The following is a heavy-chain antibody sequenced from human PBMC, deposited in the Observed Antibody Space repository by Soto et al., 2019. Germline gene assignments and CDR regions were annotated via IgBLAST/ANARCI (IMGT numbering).Heavy chain of an antibody. Sequence: VGSLRLSCAASGFTFSSYSMNWVRQAPGKGLEWVSSISSSSSYIYYADSVKGRFTISRDNAKNSLYLQMNSLRAEDTAVYYCARDHSAIFGVVALMDVWGQGTTVTVSS. V-gene: IGHV3-21*01. CDR2: ISSSSSYI. CDR3: ARDHSAIFGVVALMDV. D-gene: IGHD3-3*01. J-gene: IGHJ6*02. CDR1: GFTFSSYS.